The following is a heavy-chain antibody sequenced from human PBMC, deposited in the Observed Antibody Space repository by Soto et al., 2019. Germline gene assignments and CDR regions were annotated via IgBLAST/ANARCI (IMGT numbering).Heavy chain of an antibody. CDR2: IYYSGST. Sequence: SETVSLTCTVSGSSFSSYYWSWIRQSPGKGLEWIGFIYYSGSTKYKPSLKSRVTISVDTSKNQFSLKVSSATAADTAVYYCARHSNRNYGLYYFDYWGLGALVNVSS. D-gene: IGHD4-4*01. CDR3: ARHSNRNYGLYYFDY. CDR1: GSSFSSYY. J-gene: IGHJ4*02. V-gene: IGHV4-59*08.